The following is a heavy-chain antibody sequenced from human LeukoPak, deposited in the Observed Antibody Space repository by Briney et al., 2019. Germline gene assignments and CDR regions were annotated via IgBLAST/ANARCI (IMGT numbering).Heavy chain of an antibody. CDR1: GFTFSSYG. J-gene: IGHJ4*02. V-gene: IGHV3-23*01. D-gene: IGHD1-26*01. CDR2: IRSDGGTT. Sequence: GGSLRLSCAASGFTFSSYGMTWVRQAPGKGLDWVSSIRSDGGTTYYADSVKGRFTISRDNSKNTLYLQMNSLRAEDTGIYCCAKSPRRSDDAPQTDYWGQGALVSVSS. CDR3: AKSPRRSDDAPQTDY.